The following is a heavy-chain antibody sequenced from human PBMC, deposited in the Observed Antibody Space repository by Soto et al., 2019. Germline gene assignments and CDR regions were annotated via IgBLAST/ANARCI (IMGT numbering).Heavy chain of an antibody. CDR2: IHYSGTT. CDR1: CGSMINYF. D-gene: IGHD6-13*01. V-gene: IGHV4-59*01. J-gene: IGHJ4*02. Sequence: SETLSLTCTLSCGSMINYFWTWIRQPPGKGLEWIGYIHYSGTTSFFPSYNPSLRSRVTISEDTSKNQFSLKLLSVTTADTAVYFCAAGEASSRNLAPYYLDFWGQGTLVTVSS. CDR3: AAGEASSRNLAPYYLDF.